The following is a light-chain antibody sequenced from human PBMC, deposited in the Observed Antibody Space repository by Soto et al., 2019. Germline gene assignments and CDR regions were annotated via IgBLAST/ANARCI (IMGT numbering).Light chain of an antibody. V-gene: IGLV2-8*01. CDR2: EIS. CDR1: SSDVGDNKY. Sequence: QSALTQPPSASGSPGQSVTISCTGTSSDVGDNKYVSWYQQQPGKAPKVIIYEISERPSGVPDRFSGSKSGNTASLNVSGLRADDAADYYCSSYAGSNNFRVFGGGTQLT. J-gene: IGLJ2*01. CDR3: SSYAGSNNFRV.